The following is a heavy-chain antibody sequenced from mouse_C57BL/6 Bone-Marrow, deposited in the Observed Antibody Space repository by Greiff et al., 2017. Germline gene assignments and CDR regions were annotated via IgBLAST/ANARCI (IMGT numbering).Heavy chain of an antibody. CDR3: ASYDGYAYWYFDV. CDR1: GYAFSSSW. D-gene: IGHD2-3*01. Sequence: QVHVKQSGPELVKPGASVKISCKASGYAFSSSWMNWVKQRPGKGLGWIGRIYPGDGDTNYNGKFKGKATLTAAKSSSTADMRLSSLTSEDSAVYCCASYDGYAYWYFDVWGTGTTVTVAS. CDR2: IYPGDGDT. V-gene: IGHV1-82*01. J-gene: IGHJ1*03.